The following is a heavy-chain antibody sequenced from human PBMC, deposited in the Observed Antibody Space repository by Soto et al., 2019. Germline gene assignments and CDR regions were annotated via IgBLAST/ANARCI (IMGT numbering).Heavy chain of an antibody. CDR1: GDSLTELS. CDR3: ATLHRGYYYGMDV. D-gene: IGHD3-10*01. V-gene: IGHV1-24*01. CDR2: FDPEDGET. Sequence: GASVKVSCKVCGDSLTELSMHWVRQAPGKGLGWMGGFDPEDGETIYAQKFQGRVTMTEDTSTDTAYMELSSLRSEDTAVYYCATLHRGYYYGMDVWGQGTTVTVSS. J-gene: IGHJ6*02.